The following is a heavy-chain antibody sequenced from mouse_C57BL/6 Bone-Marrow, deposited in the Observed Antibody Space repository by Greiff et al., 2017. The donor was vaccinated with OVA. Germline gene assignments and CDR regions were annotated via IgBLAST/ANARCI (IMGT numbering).Heavy chain of an antibody. CDR3: ARWDSSGYVGY. Sequence: QVQLKQPGAELVKPGASVTLSCKASGYTFTSYWMHWVKQRPGQGLEWIGMIHPNSGSTNYNEKFKSKATLTVDKSSSTAYMQLSSLTSEDSAVYDCARWDSSGYVGYWGQGTTLTVSS. CDR2: IHPNSGST. J-gene: IGHJ2*01. D-gene: IGHD3-2*02. CDR1: GYTFTSYW. V-gene: IGHV1-64*01.